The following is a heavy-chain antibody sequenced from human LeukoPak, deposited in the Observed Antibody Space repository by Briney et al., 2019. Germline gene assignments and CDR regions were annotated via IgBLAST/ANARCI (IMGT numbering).Heavy chain of an antibody. Sequence: SETLSLTCTVSGGSISTYYWSWIRQPPGKGLEYIGYIYYSGSTNYNPSLKSRVTMSLDTSKNQFSLKLSSVTAADTAVYYCARVNGTYGSGSYFLDYWGQGTLVTVSS. CDR2: IYYSGST. V-gene: IGHV4-59*01. CDR3: ARVNGTYGSGSYFLDY. D-gene: IGHD3-10*01. J-gene: IGHJ4*02. CDR1: GGSISTYY.